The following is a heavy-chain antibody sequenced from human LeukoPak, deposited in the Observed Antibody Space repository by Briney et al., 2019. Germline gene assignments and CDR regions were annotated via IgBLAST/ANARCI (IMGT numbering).Heavy chain of an antibody. V-gene: IGHV4-34*01. CDR1: GGSFSGYY. D-gene: IGHD2-15*01. CDR2: INHSGST. J-gene: IGHJ4*02. CDR3: ARGHCSGGSCEGDFDY. Sequence: SETLSLTCAVYGGSFSGYYWSWIRQPPGKGLEWIGEINHSGSTNYNPSLKSRVTISVDTSKNQFSLKLSSVTAADTAVYYCARGHCSGGSCEGDFDYWGQGTLVTVSS.